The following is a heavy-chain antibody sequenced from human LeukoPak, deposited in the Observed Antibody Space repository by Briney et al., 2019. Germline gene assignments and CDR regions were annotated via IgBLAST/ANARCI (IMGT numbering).Heavy chain of an antibody. Sequence: SETLSLTCTVSGGSISSSSYYWGWIRQPPGKGLEWIGYIYYSGSTNYNPSLKSRVTISVDTSKNQFSLKLSSVTAADTAVYYCASEMATIAVVDHWGQGTLVTVSS. V-gene: IGHV4-61*05. J-gene: IGHJ4*02. CDR1: GGSISSSSYY. CDR2: IYYSGST. CDR3: ASEMATIAVVDH. D-gene: IGHD5-24*01.